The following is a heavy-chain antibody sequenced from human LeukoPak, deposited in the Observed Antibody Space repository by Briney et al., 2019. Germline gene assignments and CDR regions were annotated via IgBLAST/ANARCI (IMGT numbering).Heavy chain of an antibody. CDR3: ARTLNWGSYFDY. CDR1: GFTVSSNY. J-gene: IGHJ4*02. Sequence: GGSLRLSCAASGFTVSSNYMSWVRQAPGKGLEWVSVIYSGGSIYYADSVKGRFTISRDNSKNTLYLQMNSLRAEDTAVYYCARTLNWGSYFDYWGQGTLVTVSS. CDR2: IYSGGSI. D-gene: IGHD7-27*01. V-gene: IGHV3-53*01.